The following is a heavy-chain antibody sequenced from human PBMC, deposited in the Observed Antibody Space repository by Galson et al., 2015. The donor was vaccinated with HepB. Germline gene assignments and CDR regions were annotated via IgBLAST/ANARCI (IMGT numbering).Heavy chain of an antibody. D-gene: IGHD3-3*01. CDR2: ISGSGGST. J-gene: IGHJ5*02. CDR1: GFTFSSYA. Sequence: SLRLSCAASGFTFSSYAMSWVRQAPGKGLEWVSAISGSGGSTYYADSVKGRFTISRDNSKNTLYLQMNSLRAEDTAVYYCAKGLAIFGVVPIGYNWFDPWGQGTLVTVSS. CDR3: AKGLAIFGVVPIGYNWFDP. V-gene: IGHV3-23*01.